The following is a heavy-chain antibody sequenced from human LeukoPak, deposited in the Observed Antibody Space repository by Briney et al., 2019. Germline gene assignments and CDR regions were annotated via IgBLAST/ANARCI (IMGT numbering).Heavy chain of an antibody. CDR3: ARDRGRMGYCSGGSCYGPTDAFDI. CDR1: GFTFSSYS. Sequence: PGGSLRLSCAASGFTFSSYSMNWVRQAPGKGLEWVSSISSSSSYIYYEDSVKGRFTISRDNAKNSLYLQMNSLRAEDTAVYYCARDRGRMGYCSGGSCYGPTDAFDIWGQGTMVTVSS. CDR2: ISSSSSYI. V-gene: IGHV3-21*01. J-gene: IGHJ3*02. D-gene: IGHD2-15*01.